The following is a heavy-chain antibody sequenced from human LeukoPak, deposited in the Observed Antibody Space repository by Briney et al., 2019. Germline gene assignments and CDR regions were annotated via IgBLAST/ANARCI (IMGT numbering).Heavy chain of an antibody. J-gene: IGHJ4*02. CDR2: INAGNGNT. CDR1: GYTFTSYA. Sequence: ASVKVSCKASGYTFTSYAMHWVRQAPGQRLEWMGWINAGNGNTKYSQKFQGRVTITRDTSASTAYMELSSLISEDTAVYYCARDLVSSRATGPWGYWGQGTLVTVSS. V-gene: IGHV1-3*01. D-gene: IGHD6-13*01. CDR3: ARDLVSSRATGPWGY.